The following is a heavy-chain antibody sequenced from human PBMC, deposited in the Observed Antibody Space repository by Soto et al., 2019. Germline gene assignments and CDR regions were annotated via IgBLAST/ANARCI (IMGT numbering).Heavy chain of an antibody. D-gene: IGHD6-25*01. CDR3: ARGGYSSGSQKSYYYGMDV. CDR2: IGTAGDT. V-gene: IGHV3-13*01. CDR1: GFTFSSYD. J-gene: IGHJ6*02. Sequence: GGSLRLSCAASGFTFSSYDMHWVRQAAGKXLEWVSAIGTAGDTYYPGSVKGRFTIPRENAKNSLYLQMNSLRAGDTAVYYCARGGYSSGSQKSYYYGMDVWGQGTTVTVSS.